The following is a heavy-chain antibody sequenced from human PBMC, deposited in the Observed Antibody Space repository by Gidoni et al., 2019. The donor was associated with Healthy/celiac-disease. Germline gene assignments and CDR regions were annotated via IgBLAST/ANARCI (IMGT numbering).Heavy chain of an antibody. Sequence: EVQLVESGGGLVQPGGSRRLSWSASGFPFRSYDMHRVRQATGKGLEWVSAIGTAGDTHYPGSVKGRFTISRENAKNSLYLQMNSLRAGDTAVYYCARGSGWYFDLWGRGTLVTVSS. D-gene: IGHD3-10*01. V-gene: IGHV3-13*01. CDR3: ARGSGWYFDL. CDR1: GFPFRSYD. J-gene: IGHJ2*01. CDR2: IGTAGDT.